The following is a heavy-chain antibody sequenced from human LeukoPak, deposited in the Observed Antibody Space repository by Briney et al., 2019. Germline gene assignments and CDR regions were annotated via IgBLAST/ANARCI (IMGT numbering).Heavy chain of an antibody. CDR1: GFTFSSYA. V-gene: IGHV3-23*01. CDR2: ISGSGGST. Sequence: GGSLRLSCAASGFTFSSYAMSWVRQAPGKGLEWASAISGSGGSTYYADSVKGRFTISRDNSKNTLYLQMNSLRAEDTAVYYCAKDREDEDYFDYWGQGTLVTVSS. D-gene: IGHD1-26*01. CDR3: AKDREDEDYFDY. J-gene: IGHJ4*02.